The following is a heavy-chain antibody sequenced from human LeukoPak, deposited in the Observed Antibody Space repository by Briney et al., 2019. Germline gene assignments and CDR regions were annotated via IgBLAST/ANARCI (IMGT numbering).Heavy chain of an antibody. Sequence: GGSLRLSCAASRFSFSAYPMGWVRRAPGKGLEWVSGISASGDVTFHADPVKGRFTISRDNSKNTLYLQMNSLRAEDTAEYYCAKSLLTTASGTGRAFDIWGQGTTVTVS. CDR3: AKSLLTTASGTGRAFDI. V-gene: IGHV3-23*01. CDR1: RFSFSAYP. J-gene: IGHJ3*02. D-gene: IGHD1-26*01. CDR2: ISASGDVT.